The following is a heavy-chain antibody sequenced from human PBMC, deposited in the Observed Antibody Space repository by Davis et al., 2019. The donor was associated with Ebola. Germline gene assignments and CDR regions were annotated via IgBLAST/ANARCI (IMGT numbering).Heavy chain of an antibody. CDR3: ARGEYSGYGNFDY. CDR2: IYYSGST. J-gene: IGHJ4*02. D-gene: IGHD5-12*01. CDR1: GGSISSSSYY. V-gene: IGHV4-39*07. Sequence: SETLSLTCTVSGGSISSSSYYWGWIRQPPGKGLEWIGSIYYSGSTNYNPSLKSRVTISVDTSKKQFSLKLNSVTAADTAIYYCARGEYSGYGNFDYWGQGTLVTVSS.